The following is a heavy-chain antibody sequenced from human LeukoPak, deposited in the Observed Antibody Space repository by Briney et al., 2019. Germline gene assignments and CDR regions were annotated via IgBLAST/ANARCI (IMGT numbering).Heavy chain of an antibody. V-gene: IGHV4-39*01. Sequence: SETLSLTCTVSGGSISSSSYYWGWIRQPPGKGLEWIGSIYYSGSTYYNPSLKSRVTISVDTSKNQFSLKLSSVTAADTAVYYCARHRRQWGGLSKFVTTVTKDYWGQGTLVTVSS. D-gene: IGHD4-11*01. J-gene: IGHJ4*02. CDR3: ARHRRQWGGLSKFVTTVTKDY. CDR1: GGSISSSSYY. CDR2: IYYSGST.